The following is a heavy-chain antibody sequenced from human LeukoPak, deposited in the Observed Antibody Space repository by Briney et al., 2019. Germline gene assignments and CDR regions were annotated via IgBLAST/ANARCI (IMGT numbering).Heavy chain of an antibody. CDR1: GGSISSDDYY. Sequence: SETLSLTCTVSGGSISSDDYYWGWLRQRAGKGLEWIGYIYYSGSTYYNPSLKSRVTITVETSKNQFSLKLYAVTAADTAVYYCARGPSPTPRTCDIWGQGTMVTVSS. J-gene: IGHJ3*02. V-gene: IGHV4-30-4*01. CDR3: ARGPSPTPRTCDI. CDR2: IYYSGST. D-gene: IGHD1-14*01.